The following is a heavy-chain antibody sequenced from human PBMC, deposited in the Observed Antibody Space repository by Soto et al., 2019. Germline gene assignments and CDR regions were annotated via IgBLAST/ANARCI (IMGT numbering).Heavy chain of an antibody. CDR2: INHRGNT. D-gene: IGHD3-10*01. J-gene: IGHJ6*02. CDR1: GGSFSGYY. CDR3: ARKLGDFYYYGMDI. V-gene: IGHV4-34*01. Sequence: SETLSLTCAVYGGSFSGYYWSWIRQPPGKGLEWIGEINHRGNTKHNPSLKRRVTMSVDTSKNHFSLNLNSVTAADTAVYFCARKLGDFYYYGMDIWRHGTTVTVSS.